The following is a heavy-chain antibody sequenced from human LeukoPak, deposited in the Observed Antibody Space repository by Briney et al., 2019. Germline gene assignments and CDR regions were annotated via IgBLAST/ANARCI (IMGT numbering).Heavy chain of an antibody. Sequence: SETLSLTCTVSGGSIRSYYWSWIRQPPGKGLEWVGYIYDSGSTNYNSSLKSRVTISIDTSKYQFSLKLSSVTAADTAVYYCARETPSGSYRYFDYWGQGTLVTVSS. V-gene: IGHV4-59*01. CDR2: IYDSGST. J-gene: IGHJ4*02. CDR1: GGSIRSYY. D-gene: IGHD1-26*01. CDR3: ARETPSGSYRYFDY.